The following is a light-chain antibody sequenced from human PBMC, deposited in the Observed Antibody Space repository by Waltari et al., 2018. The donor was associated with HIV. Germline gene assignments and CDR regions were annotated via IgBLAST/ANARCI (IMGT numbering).Light chain of an antibody. CDR1: QSITSN. J-gene: IGKJ1*01. Sequence: EVVMTQSPATLSVSPGERATLSRRASQSITSNLAWYQQKPGQPPRLLIYGASTRATGIPARFSGSGSGTEFTLTISSLQSEDFALYYCQHYNNWPPWTFGQGTKVEIK. V-gene: IGKV3-15*01. CDR3: QHYNNWPPWT. CDR2: GAS.